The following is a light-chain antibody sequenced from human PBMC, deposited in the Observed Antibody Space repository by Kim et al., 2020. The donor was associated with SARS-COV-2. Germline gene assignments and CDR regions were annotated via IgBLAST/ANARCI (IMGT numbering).Light chain of an antibody. V-gene: IGLV3-1*01. CDR2: RVK. J-gene: IGLJ3*02. Sequence: SYELTQPPSVSVSPGQKASITCSGDKLGDKYVSGFQKKPAKPPVLVIYRVKNRPPGIPKRFSGSNSGNTATLTIGGPQAMDGPDNYGRAWDTTWVFGGG. CDR3: RAWDTTWV. CDR1: KLGDKY.